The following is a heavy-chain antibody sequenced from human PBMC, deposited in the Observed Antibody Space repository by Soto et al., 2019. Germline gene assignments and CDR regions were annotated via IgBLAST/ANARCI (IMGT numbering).Heavy chain of an antibody. Sequence: GGSLRLSCAASGFTFSSYWMHWVRQAPGKGLVWVSRINSDGGSTNYAGSVKGRFTISRDNAKNTLYLQMNSLRAEDTAVYYCVRGVRTSLLGYYYYYMDVWGKGTTVTVSS. CDR2: INSDGGST. V-gene: IGHV3-74*01. J-gene: IGHJ6*03. CDR1: GFTFSSYW. CDR3: VRGVRTSLLGYYYYYMDV.